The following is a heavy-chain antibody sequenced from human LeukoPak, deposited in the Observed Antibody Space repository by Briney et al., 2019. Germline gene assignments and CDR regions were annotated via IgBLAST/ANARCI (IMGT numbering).Heavy chain of an antibody. Sequence: GGSLRLSCAASGFTFSSYGMHWVRQAPRKGLEWVAVISYDGSNKYYADSVKGRFTISRDNTKNTLYLQMNSLRAEDTAVYYCAKEGSGGSDDDAFDIWGQGTMVTVSS. D-gene: IGHD2-15*01. V-gene: IGHV3-30*18. CDR3: AKEGSGGSDDDAFDI. CDR1: GFTFSSYG. CDR2: ISYDGSNK. J-gene: IGHJ3*02.